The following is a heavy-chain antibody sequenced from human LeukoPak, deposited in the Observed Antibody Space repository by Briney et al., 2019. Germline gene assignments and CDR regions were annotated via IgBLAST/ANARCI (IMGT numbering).Heavy chain of an antibody. V-gene: IGHV3-64*01. CDR1: GFTFSSCV. J-gene: IGHJ5*02. CDR2: IDPNGKTS. D-gene: IGHD1-20*01. Sequence: QPGGSLRLSCAASGFTFSSCVMHWVRQAPGMGLEYVSSIDPNGKTSYYANSVKGRFIISRDNSNNMLYLQMGSLTSEDMAVYYCAARGSLTGAYDPWGQGTLVTVSS. CDR3: AARGSLTGAYDP.